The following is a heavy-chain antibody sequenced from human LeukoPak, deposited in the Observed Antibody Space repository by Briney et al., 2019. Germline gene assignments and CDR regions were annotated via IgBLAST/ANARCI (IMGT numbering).Heavy chain of an antibody. CDR3: AKRVHTSSYYAAFDY. V-gene: IGHV1-69*13. CDR2: IIPIFGTA. Sequence: SVKVSCKASGGTFSSYAISWVRQAPGQGLEWMGGIIPIFGTANYAQKFQGRVTITADESTSTAYMELSSLRSEDTAVYYCAKRVHTSSYYAAFDYWGQGTLVTVSS. J-gene: IGHJ4*02. CDR1: GGTFSSYA. D-gene: IGHD1-26*01.